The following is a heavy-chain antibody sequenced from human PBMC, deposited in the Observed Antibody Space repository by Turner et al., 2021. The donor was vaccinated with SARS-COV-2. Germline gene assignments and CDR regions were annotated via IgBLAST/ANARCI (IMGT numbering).Heavy chain of an antibody. J-gene: IGHJ4*02. V-gene: IGHV3-23*01. CDR1: GFIFSSYV. Sequence: VQPGGSLRLSCAAFGFIFSSYVMSWVRQAPGKGLEWVSGISGSGGSTYYADSVKGRFTISRDNSKNMLYLQMNSLRAEDTAVYYCAKAQLGYYLGVDYWGQGTLVTVSS. CDR3: AKAQLGYYLGVDY. CDR2: ISGSGGST. D-gene: IGHD3-3*01.